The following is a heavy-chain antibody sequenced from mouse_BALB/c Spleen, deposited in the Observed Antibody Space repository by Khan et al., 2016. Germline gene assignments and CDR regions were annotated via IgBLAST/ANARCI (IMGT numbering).Heavy chain of an antibody. Sequence: EVKLLESGPGLVKPSQSLSLTCTVTGYSITRDYAWNWIRQFPGNKLEWMGYINYSGSTTYNPSLKSRISVSRDTSKNQFFLRLISVTAEDTATYYCASLYYGNYDAMDYWGQGTSVTVSS. D-gene: IGHD2-1*01. CDR3: ASLYYGNYDAMDY. CDR1: GYSITRDYA. V-gene: IGHV3-2*02. CDR2: INYSGST. J-gene: IGHJ4*01.